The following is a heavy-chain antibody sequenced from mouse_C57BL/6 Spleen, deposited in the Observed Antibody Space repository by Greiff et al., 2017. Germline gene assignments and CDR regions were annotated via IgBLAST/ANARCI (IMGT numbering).Heavy chain of an antibody. CDR2: ISSGSSTI. J-gene: IGHJ3*01. D-gene: IGHD4-1*01. CDR3: ARQGGTAFAY. V-gene: IGHV5-17*01. CDR1: GFTFSDYG. Sequence: EVMLVESGGGLVKPGGSLKLSCAASGFTFSDYGMHWVRQAPEKGLEWVAYISSGSSTIYYADTVKGRFTISRDNAKNTLFLQMTSLRSEDTAMYYCARQGGTAFAYWGQGTLVTVSA.